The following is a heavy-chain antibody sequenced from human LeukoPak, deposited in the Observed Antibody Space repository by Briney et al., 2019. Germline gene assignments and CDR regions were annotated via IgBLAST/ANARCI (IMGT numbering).Heavy chain of an antibody. CDR2: ISSGGSPI. J-gene: IGHJ4*02. V-gene: IGHV3-48*02. Sequence: GGSLRLSCAASGFTFSSYNMNWVRQAPGEGLEWVSYISSGGSPIFYADSVKGRFTISRDNAKNSLYLQMNSLRDEDTAVYCCARGGTYCPDYWGQGTLVTVSS. CDR3: ARGGTYCPDY. CDR1: GFTFSSYN. D-gene: IGHD1-26*01.